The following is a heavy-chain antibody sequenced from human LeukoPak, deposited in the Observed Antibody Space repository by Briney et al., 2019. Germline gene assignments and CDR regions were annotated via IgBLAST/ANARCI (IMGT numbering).Heavy chain of an antibody. J-gene: IGHJ4*02. CDR1: GGSISSYY. CDR3: ARDKGYGSGSYEDY. CDR2: IYYSGST. V-gene: IGHV4-59*12. D-gene: IGHD3-10*01. Sequence: SETLSLTCTVSGGSISSYYWSWIRQPPGKGLEWIGYIYYSGSTNYNPSLKSRVTISVDTSKNQFSLKLSSVTAADTAVYYCARDKGYGSGSYEDYWGQGTLVTVSS.